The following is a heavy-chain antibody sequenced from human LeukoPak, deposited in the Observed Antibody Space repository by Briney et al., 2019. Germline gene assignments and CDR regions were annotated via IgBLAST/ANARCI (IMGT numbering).Heavy chain of an antibody. J-gene: IGHJ3*02. Sequence: GGSLRLSCAASGFTFDDYAMHWVRQAPGKGLEWVSGISWNSGSIGYADFVKGRFTISRDNAKNSLYLQMNGLRAEDMALYYCAKALTRITMIVVADAFDIWGQGTMVTVSS. CDR3: AKALTRITMIVVADAFDI. V-gene: IGHV3-9*03. D-gene: IGHD3-22*01. CDR2: ISWNSGSI. CDR1: GFTFDDYA.